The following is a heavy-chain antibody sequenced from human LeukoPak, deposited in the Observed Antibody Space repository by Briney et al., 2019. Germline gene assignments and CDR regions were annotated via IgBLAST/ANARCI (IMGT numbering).Heavy chain of an antibody. CDR2: ISYDGSNK. D-gene: IGHD4-11*01. CDR3: ARDDNYGIFVNVDY. J-gene: IGHJ4*02. CDR1: GFTFSSYG. Sequence: GRSLRLSCAASGFTFSSYGMHWVRQAPGKGLEWVAVISYDGSNKYYADSVKGRFTISRDNSKNTLYLQMNSLRAEDTAVYYCARDDNYGIFVNVDYWGQGTLVTVSS. V-gene: IGHV3-30*03.